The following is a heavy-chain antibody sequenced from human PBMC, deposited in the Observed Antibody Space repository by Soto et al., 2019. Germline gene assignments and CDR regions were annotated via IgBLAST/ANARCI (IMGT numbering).Heavy chain of an antibody. D-gene: IGHD6-13*01. CDR2: IWYDGSNK. Sequence: GGSLRLSCAASGFTFSSYGMHWVRQAPGKGPEWVAVIWYDGSNKYYADSVKGRFTISRDNSKNTLYLQMNSLRAEDTAVYYCARDRLAIAAAGTVYYYGMDVWGQGTTVTVSS. J-gene: IGHJ6*02. V-gene: IGHV3-33*01. CDR3: ARDRLAIAAAGTVYYYGMDV. CDR1: GFTFSSYG.